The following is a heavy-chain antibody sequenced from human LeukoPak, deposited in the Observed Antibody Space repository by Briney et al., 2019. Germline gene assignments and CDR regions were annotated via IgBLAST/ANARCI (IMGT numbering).Heavy chain of an antibody. J-gene: IGHJ4*02. D-gene: IGHD2-15*01. CDR2: ISSSSSYV. Sequence: SGGSLRLSCAASGFTFSSYSMNWVRQAPGKGLEWVSSISSSSSYVYYADSVKGRFTISRDNAKNSLYLQMNSLRAEETAVYYCARGFPVVVAAPSVDYWGQGTLVTVSS. V-gene: IGHV3-21*01. CDR3: ARGFPVVVAAPSVDY. CDR1: GFTFSSYS.